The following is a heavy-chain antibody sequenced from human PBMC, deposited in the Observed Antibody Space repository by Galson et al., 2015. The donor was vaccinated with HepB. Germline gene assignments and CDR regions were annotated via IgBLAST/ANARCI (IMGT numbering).Heavy chain of an antibody. CDR3: ASRSGYSSGWYIDY. V-gene: IGHV3-30*03. D-gene: IGHD6-19*01. CDR2: ISYDGSNK. J-gene: IGHJ4*02. CDR1: GFTFSSYG. Sequence: SLRLSCAASGFTFSSYGMHWVRQAPGKGLEWVAVISYDGSNKYYADSVKGRFTISRDNSKNTLYLQMNSLRAEDTAVYYCASRSGYSSGWYIDYWGQGTLVTVSS.